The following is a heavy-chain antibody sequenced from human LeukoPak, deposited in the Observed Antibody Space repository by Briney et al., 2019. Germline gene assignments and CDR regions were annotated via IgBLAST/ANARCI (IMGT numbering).Heavy chain of an antibody. Sequence: PGGSLRLFYSASGFTFSSYWMHWVRQAPGKGLVWLSRINSDGSSTSYADSAKGRFTISRTNANNTLYLQMNSLRADDTAVYYCARGGAAMAYYWGQGTLVTVSS. CDR2: INSDGSST. V-gene: IGHV3-74*01. D-gene: IGHD5-18*01. CDR1: GFTFSSYW. J-gene: IGHJ4*02. CDR3: ARGGAAMAYY.